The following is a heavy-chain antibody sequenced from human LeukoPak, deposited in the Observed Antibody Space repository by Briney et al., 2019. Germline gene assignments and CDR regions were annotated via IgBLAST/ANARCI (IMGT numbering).Heavy chain of an antibody. CDR2: IIPIFGTA. CDR1: GGTFSSYA. J-gene: IGHJ4*02. CDR3: ARADYGDYGYFDY. Sequence: GASVKVSCKASGGTFSSYAISWVRQAPGQGLEWMGGIIPIFGTANCAQKFQGRVTITADESTSTAYMELSSLRSEDTAVYYCARADYGDYGYFDYWGQGTLVTVSS. V-gene: IGHV1-69*13. D-gene: IGHD4-17*01.